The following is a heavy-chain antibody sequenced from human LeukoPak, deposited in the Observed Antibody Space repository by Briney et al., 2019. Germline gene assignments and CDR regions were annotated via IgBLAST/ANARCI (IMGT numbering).Heavy chain of an antibody. CDR3: ARGIAARLGYAFDI. CDR2: IYSGGST. V-gene: IGHV3-53*01. CDR1: GFTVSSNY. D-gene: IGHD6-6*01. J-gene: IGHJ3*02. Sequence: PGGSLRLSCAASGFTVSSNYMSWVRQAPGKGLEWVSVIYSGGSTYYADSVKGRFTISRDNSKNTLYLQMNSLRAEDTAVYYCARGIAARLGYAFDIWGQGTMVTVSS.